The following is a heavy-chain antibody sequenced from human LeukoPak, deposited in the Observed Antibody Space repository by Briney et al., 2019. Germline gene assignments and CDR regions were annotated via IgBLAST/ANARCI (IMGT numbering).Heavy chain of an antibody. V-gene: IGHV4-4*07. CDR1: GGSLSGYY. Sequence: PSETLSLTCTVSGGSLSGYYWNWIRQPAGKGLEWIGRIFHTGSTNYNPSLNSRVTMSVDTSKNQFSLKLSSVIAADTAVYYCASHTLAVYGSGSYLLWGQGTLVTVSS. CDR3: ASHTLAVYGSGSYLL. J-gene: IGHJ4*02. CDR2: IFHTGST. D-gene: IGHD3-10*01.